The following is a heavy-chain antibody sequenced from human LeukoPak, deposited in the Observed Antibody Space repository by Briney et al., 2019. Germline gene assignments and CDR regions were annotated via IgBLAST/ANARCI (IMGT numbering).Heavy chain of an antibody. CDR1: GYTFTSYG. CDR2: ISAYNGNT. D-gene: IGHD3-22*01. J-gene: IGHJ4*02. Sequence: GASVKVSCKASGYTFTSYGISWVRQAPGQGLEWMGWISAYNGNTNYAQKLQGRVTMTTDTSTSTAYMELRSLRSDDTAVYYCARGGLYDSSGCSLYYFDYWGQGTLVTVSS. CDR3: ARGGLYDSSGCSLYYFDY. V-gene: IGHV1-18*01.